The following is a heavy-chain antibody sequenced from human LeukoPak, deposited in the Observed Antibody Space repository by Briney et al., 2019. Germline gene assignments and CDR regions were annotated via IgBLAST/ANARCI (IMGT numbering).Heavy chain of an antibody. CDR2: ISGSSSYI. Sequence: GGSLRLSCAASGFTFSSYSMNWVRQAPGKGLEWVSFISGSSSYIYYADSVKGRFTISRDNAKNSLYLQMNSLRAEDTAVYYCAKGLSDDSNGDAFDIWGQGTMVTVSS. CDR1: GFTFSSYS. D-gene: IGHD2-21*02. J-gene: IGHJ3*02. V-gene: IGHV3-21*01. CDR3: AKGLSDDSNGDAFDI.